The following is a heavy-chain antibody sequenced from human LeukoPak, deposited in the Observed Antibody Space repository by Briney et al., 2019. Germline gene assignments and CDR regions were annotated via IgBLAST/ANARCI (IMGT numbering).Heavy chain of an antibody. CDR1: GGTFSSYA. D-gene: IGHD5-18*01. Sequence: ASVKVSCKASGGTFSSYAISWVRQAPGQGLEWMGWINPNSGGTNYAQKFQGRVTMTRDTSISTAYMELSRLRSDDTAVYYCATSWIQLWYFDYWGQGTLVTVSS. CDR3: ATSWIQLWYFDY. J-gene: IGHJ4*02. V-gene: IGHV1-2*02. CDR2: INPNSGGT.